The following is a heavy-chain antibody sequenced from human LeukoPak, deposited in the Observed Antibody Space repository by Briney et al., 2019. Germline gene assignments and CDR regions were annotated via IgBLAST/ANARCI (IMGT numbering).Heavy chain of an antibody. CDR3: ARVQAVEPFDP. J-gene: IGHJ5*02. D-gene: IGHD2-2*01. CDR2: IYYSGST. Sequence: SETLSLTCIVSGGSISSSSYYWGWIRQPPGKGLEWIGSIYYSGSTYYNPSLKSRVTISVDTSKNQFSLKLSSVTAADTAVYYCARVQAVEPFDPWGQGTLVTVSS. V-gene: IGHV4-39*07. CDR1: GGSISSSSYY.